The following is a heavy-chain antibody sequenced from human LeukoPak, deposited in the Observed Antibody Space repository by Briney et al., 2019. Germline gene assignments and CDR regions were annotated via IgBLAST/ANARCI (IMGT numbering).Heavy chain of an antibody. CDR3: AKDVSDFWSGYNDYMDV. J-gene: IGHJ6*03. D-gene: IGHD3-3*01. V-gene: IGHV3-21*04. CDR1: GFTFSSYS. Sequence: GGSLRLSCAASGFTFSSYSMNWVRQAPGKGLEWVSSISSSSSYIYYADSVKGRFTISRDNSKNTLYLQMNSLRAEDTAVYYCAKDVSDFWSGYNDYMDVWGKGTTVTVSS. CDR2: ISSSSSYI.